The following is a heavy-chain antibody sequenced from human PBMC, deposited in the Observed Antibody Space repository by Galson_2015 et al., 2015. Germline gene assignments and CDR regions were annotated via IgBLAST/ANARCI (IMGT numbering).Heavy chain of an antibody. V-gene: IGHV3-30*07. J-gene: IGHJ6*03. CDR3: ARDSGSSNDYYFYYYMDV. Sequence: SLRLSCAAPGFTFSSYAMHWVRQAPGKGLEWVAVISYDGSSSYIYYADSVKGRFTISRDNAKSSMYLQMNTLRAEDTALYFCARDSGSSNDYYFYYYMDVWGKGTTVTASS. CDR1: GFTFSSYA. CDR2: ISYDGSSSYI. D-gene: IGHD6-6*01.